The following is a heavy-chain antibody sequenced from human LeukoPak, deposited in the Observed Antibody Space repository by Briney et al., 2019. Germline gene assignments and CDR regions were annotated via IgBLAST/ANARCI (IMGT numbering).Heavy chain of an antibody. CDR2: IWYDGSNI. CDR1: GFTFRSYG. CDR3: ARDNPSGYNSGWPLGH. J-gene: IGHJ4*02. D-gene: IGHD6-19*01. V-gene: IGHV3-33*01. Sequence: GGSLRLSRAASGFTFRSYGMHWVRQAPGKGLEWVAVIWYDGSNINYGDSVKGRFTISRDNSKNTLFLQMNSLRAEDTAVYYCARDNPSGYNSGWPLGHWGQGTLVTVSS.